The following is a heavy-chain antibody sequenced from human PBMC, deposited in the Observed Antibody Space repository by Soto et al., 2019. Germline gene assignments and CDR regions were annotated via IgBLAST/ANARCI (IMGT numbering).Heavy chain of an antibody. CDR3: ARVLHDYSITRNGYYYGMDV. J-gene: IGHJ6*02. V-gene: IGHV4-38-2*01. D-gene: IGHD4-4*01. Sequence: PSETLSLTCAVSGYSISSGYYWGCIRQPPGKGLEWIGYIYYSGSTNYNPPLKSRVTISVDTSKNQFSLKLSSVTAADTAVYYCARVLHDYSITRNGYYYGMDVWGQGTTVTVSS. CDR2: IYYSGST. CDR1: GYSISSGYY.